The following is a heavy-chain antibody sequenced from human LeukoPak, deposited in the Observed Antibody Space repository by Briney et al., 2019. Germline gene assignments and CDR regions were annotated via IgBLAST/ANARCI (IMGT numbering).Heavy chain of an antibody. CDR3: ANAKGGGSETDY. D-gene: IGHD3-10*01. CDR1: GFTFTSYS. V-gene: IGHV3-21*04. Sequence: GGSLRLSCAASGFTFTSYSMNWVRQAPGKGLEWVSSISGSSTFIYYADSVKGRFTISRDNSKNTLYLQMNSLRAEDTAVYYCANAKGGGSETDYWGQGTLVTVSS. CDR2: ISGSSTFI. J-gene: IGHJ4*02.